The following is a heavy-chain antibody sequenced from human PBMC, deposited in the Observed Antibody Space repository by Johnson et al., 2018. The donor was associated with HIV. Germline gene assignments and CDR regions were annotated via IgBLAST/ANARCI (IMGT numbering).Heavy chain of an antibody. D-gene: IGHD1-26*01. V-gene: IGHV3-11*01. CDR3: AKDIVGATGAFDI. CDR2: MSSSGSTI. J-gene: IGHJ3*02. CDR1: GFSFSDFY. Sequence: QVQLVESGGGLVKPGGSLRLSCAASGFSFSDFYMSWIRQAPGKGLEWISYMSSSGSTIYHAESVKGRFTISRDNAKNSLYLQMNSLRAEDTALYYCAKDIVGATGAFDIWGQGTMVTVSS.